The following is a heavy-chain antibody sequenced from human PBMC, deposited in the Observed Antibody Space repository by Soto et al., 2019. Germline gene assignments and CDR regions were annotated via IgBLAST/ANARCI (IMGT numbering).Heavy chain of an antibody. Sequence: EVQLVESGGGLIQPGGSLRLSCAASGFTVSSNYISWVRQAPGKGLEWVSVIYSGGSTYYADSVKGRFTISRDNSKNTLYLQMNSLRAEDTAVYYCARSGQWELAALYYFDYWGQGTLVTVSS. V-gene: IGHV3-53*01. CDR3: ARSGQWELAALYYFDY. CDR2: IYSGGST. J-gene: IGHJ4*02. D-gene: IGHD1-26*01. CDR1: GFTVSSNY.